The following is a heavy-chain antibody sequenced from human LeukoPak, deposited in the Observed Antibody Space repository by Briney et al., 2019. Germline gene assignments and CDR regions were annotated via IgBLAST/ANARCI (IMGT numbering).Heavy chain of an antibody. Sequence: AASVKVSCKASGGTFSSYAISWVRQAPGQGVEWMGGIIPIFGTANYAQKFQGRVTITTDESTSTAYMELSSLRSEDTAVYYCARTYYDFWSGYRGYNWFDPWGQGTLVTVSS. V-gene: IGHV1-69*05. D-gene: IGHD3-3*01. J-gene: IGHJ5*02. CDR3: ARTYYDFWSGYRGYNWFDP. CDR2: IIPIFGTA. CDR1: GGTFSSYA.